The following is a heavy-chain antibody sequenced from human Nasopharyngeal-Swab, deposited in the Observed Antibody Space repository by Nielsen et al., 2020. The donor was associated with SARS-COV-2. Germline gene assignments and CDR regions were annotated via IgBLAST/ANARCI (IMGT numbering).Heavy chain of an antibody. Sequence: SETLSLTCTVSGASISNHYWNWIRLPPGEGLEWIAFIYNTGRTFYNPSLQSRVTISSDTSKNQFSLKLTSVTAADMGVYFCAGGSGYRFDFWGQGALVTVSS. D-gene: IGHD3-22*01. CDR1: GASISNHY. J-gene: IGHJ4*02. CDR2: IYNTGRT. CDR3: AGGSGYRFDF. V-gene: IGHV4-4*09.